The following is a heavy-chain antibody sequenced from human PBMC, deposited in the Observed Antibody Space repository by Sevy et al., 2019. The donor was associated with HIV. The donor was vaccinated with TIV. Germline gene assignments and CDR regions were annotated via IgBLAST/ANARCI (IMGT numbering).Heavy chain of an antibody. D-gene: IGHD6-19*01. J-gene: IGHJ6*02. CDR2: IIPIFGTA. Sequence: ASVKVSCKASGGTFSSYAISWVRQAPGQGLEWMGGIIPIFGTANYAQMFQGRVTITADESTSTAYMELSSLRSEDTAVYYCARQMKQSHYYYGMDVWGQGTTVTVSS. CDR1: GGTFSSYA. CDR3: ARQMKQSHYYYGMDV. V-gene: IGHV1-69*13.